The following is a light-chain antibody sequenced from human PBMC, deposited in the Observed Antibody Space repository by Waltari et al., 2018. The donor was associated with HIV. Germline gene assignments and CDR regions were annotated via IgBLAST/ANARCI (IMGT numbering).Light chain of an antibody. CDR2: EVS. J-gene: IGLJ2*01. V-gene: IGLV2-14*01. CDR3: SSYTSSSTVV. Sequence: QSALTQPASVSGSPGQSITISCTGTSSDVGGYNYVSWYQQLPGRAPKLMIYEVSNRPSGVSNRFSGSKSGNTAYLTISGLQAEDEADYYCSSYTSSSTVVFGGGTKLTVL. CDR1: SSDVGGYNY.